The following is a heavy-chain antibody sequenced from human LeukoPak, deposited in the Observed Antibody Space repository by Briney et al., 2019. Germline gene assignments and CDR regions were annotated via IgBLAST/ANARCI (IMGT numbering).Heavy chain of an antibody. D-gene: IGHD6-13*01. V-gene: IGHV3-30*02. CDR1: GFTFSSYG. Sequence: PGGSLRLSCAASGFTFSSYGMHWVRQAPGKGLECVAFIRYDGNNKYYADSVKGRFTISRDNSKNTLYLQMNSLRAEDTAVYYCASAGLVYSSGWYLETPFDYWGQGTLVTVSS. CDR3: ASAGLVYSSGWYLETPFDY. CDR2: IRYDGNNK. J-gene: IGHJ4*02.